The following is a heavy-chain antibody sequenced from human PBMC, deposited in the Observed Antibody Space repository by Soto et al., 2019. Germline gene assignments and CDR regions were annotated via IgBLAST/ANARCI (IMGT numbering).Heavy chain of an antibody. CDR3: ARFDSSSWYYYYYGMDV. V-gene: IGHV4-39*01. CDR2: IYYSGST. J-gene: IGHJ6*02. D-gene: IGHD6-13*01. CDR1: GGSISSSSYY. Sequence: SETLSLTCTVSGGSISSSSYYWGWIRQPPGKGLEWIGSIYYSGSTYYNPSLKSRVTISVDTSKNQFSLKLSSVTAADTAVYYCARFDSSSWYYYYYGMDVWGQGTTVTVSS.